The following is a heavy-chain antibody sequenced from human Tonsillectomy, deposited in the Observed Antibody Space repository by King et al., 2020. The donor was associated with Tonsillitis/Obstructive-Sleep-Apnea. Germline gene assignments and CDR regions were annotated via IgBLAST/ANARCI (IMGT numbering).Heavy chain of an antibody. Sequence: VQLVESGGGLVQPGGSLRLSCAASGFTFSSYAMSGVRQAPGKGLEWVSAISGSGGSTYYAEAVKGRFTISRDNSKNTLYLQMNSLRAEDTAVYYCAKTGSWLDFWSGYDYWGQGTLVTVSS. CDR3: AKTGSWLDFWSGYDY. V-gene: IGHV3-23*04. CDR2: ISGSGGST. D-gene: IGHD3-3*01. CDR1: GFTFSSYA. J-gene: IGHJ4*02.